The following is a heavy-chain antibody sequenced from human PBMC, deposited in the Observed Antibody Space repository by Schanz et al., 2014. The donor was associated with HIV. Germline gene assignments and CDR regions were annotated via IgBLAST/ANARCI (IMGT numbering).Heavy chain of an antibody. CDR2: ISGNGHYI. Sequence: EVQLLESGGGVVQPGGSLRLSCAASGFTFDDYAMHWVRQAPGKGLEWVSSISGNGHYIYFANSLRGRFAISRDNARSSVFLEMNDLRADDTGVYYCARDLQGLARQGGMDVWGQGTTVTVSS. V-gene: IGHV3-21*06. CDR1: GFTFDDYA. D-gene: IGHD6-6*01. CDR3: ARDLQGLARQGGMDV. J-gene: IGHJ6*02.